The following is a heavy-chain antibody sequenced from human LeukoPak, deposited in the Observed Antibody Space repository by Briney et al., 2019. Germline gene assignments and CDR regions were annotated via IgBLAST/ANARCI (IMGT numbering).Heavy chain of an antibody. V-gene: IGHV3-23*01. CDR2: ISGSGGST. J-gene: IGHJ3*02. CDR3: AKYDSGSWYYTAFDI. Sequence: GGSLRLSCAASGFTFSSYAMSWVRQAPGKGLEWVSAISGSGGSTYYADSVKGRFTITRDNSKNTLYLQMNSLKAEDTDVYYCAKYDSGSWYYTAFDIWGQGTMVTVSS. D-gene: IGHD2-15*01. CDR1: GFTFSSYA.